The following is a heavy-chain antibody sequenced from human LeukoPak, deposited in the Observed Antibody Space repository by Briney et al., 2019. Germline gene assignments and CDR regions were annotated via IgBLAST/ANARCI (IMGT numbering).Heavy chain of an antibody. CDR2: ISYDGSNK. Sequence: PGGSLRLSCAASGFTFSSYAMHWVRQAPCKGLEWVAVISYDGSNKYYADSVKGRFTISRDNSKNTLYLQMNSLRAEDTAVYYCARDSWGYYYMDVWGKGTTVTVSS. CDR1: GFTFSSYA. D-gene: IGHD7-27*01. CDR3: ARDSWGYYYMDV. J-gene: IGHJ6*03. V-gene: IGHV3-30-3*01.